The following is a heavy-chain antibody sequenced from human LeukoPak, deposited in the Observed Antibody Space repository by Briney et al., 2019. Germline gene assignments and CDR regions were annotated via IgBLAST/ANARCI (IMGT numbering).Heavy chain of an antibody. V-gene: IGHV3-9*01. CDR3: AKDLYDSSGTLDI. CDR2: ISWDSGSI. Sequence: PGGSLRLSCAASGFTFGDYAMHWVRQAPGKGLEWVSGISWDSGSIGYADSVKGRFTISRDNAKNSLYPQMNSLRAEDTALYYCAKDLYDSSGTLDIWGQGTMVTVSS. D-gene: IGHD3-22*01. CDR1: GFTFGDYA. J-gene: IGHJ3*02.